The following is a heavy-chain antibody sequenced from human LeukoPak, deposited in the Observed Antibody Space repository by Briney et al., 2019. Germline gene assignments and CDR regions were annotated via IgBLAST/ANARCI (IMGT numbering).Heavy chain of an antibody. CDR3: ARGWRKSSGWYGRDY. J-gene: IGHJ4*02. CDR2: INHSGST. CDR1: GGSFSGYY. D-gene: IGHD6-19*01. Sequence: SETLSLTCAVYGGSFSGYYWSWIRQPPGKGLEWIGEINHSGSTNYHPSLKSRVTISVDTSKNQFSMRLSSVTAADTAVYYCARGWRKSSGWYGRDYWGQGTLVTVSS. V-gene: IGHV4-34*01.